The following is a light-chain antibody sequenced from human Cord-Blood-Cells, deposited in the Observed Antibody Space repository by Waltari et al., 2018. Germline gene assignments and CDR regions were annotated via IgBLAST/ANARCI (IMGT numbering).Light chain of an antibody. CDR2: GAS. J-gene: IGKJ4*01. Sequence: EIVMPQSPATLSVSPGERANLSCRASQSVCSNLAWYQQKPGQAPRLLIYGASTRAPGIPARFSGSGSGTEFTLTISSLQSEDFAVYYCQQYNNWPLTFGGGTKVEIK. V-gene: IGKV3-15*01. CDR3: QQYNNWPLT. CDR1: QSVCSN.